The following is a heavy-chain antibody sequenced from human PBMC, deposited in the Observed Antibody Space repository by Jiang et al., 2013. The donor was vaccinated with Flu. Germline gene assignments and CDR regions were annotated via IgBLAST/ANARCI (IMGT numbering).Heavy chain of an antibody. Sequence: GYTFTSYAMHWVRQAPGQRLEWMGWINAGNGNTKYSQKFQGRVTITRDTSASTAYMELSSLRSEDTAVYYCARSMTTVTPTLDYWGQGTLVTVSS. V-gene: IGHV1-3*01. J-gene: IGHJ4*02. CDR2: INAGNGNT. CDR3: ARSMTTVTPTLDY. D-gene: IGHD4-17*01. CDR1: GYTFTSYA.